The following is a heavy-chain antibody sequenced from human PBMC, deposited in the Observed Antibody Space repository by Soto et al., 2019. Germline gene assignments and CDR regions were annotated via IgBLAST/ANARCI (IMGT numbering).Heavy chain of an antibody. CDR3: AREGGIVGATAADY. J-gene: IGHJ4*02. D-gene: IGHD1-26*01. Sequence: PSETLSLTCAVSGGTISSYYWSWIRQPPGKGLEWIGYIYYSGSTYYNPSLKSRVTISVDTSKNQFSLKLSSVTAADTAVYYCAREGGIVGATAADYWGQGTLVTVPQ. CDR1: GGTISSYY. CDR2: IYYSGST. V-gene: IGHV4-59*12.